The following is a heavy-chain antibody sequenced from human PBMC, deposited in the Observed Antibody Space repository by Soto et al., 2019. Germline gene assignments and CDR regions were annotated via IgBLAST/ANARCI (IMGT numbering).Heavy chain of an antibody. V-gene: IGHV4-39*01. CDR1: GGSISSSSYY. CDR3: ARHSSGWYFDYYYGMDV. Sequence: PSETLSLTCTVSGGSISSSSYYWGWIRQPPGKGLEWIGSIYDSGSTYYNPSLKSRVTISVDTSKNQFSLKLSSVTAADTAVYYCARHSSGWYFDYYYGMDVWGQGTTVTVSS. CDR2: IYDSGST. D-gene: IGHD6-19*01. J-gene: IGHJ6*02.